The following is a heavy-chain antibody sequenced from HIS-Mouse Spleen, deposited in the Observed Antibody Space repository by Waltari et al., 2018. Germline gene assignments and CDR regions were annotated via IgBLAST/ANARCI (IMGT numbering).Heavy chain of an antibody. J-gene: IGHJ6*02. CDR1: GYSISSGYY. CDR3: ARALEYSSSWYYYYYGMDV. D-gene: IGHD6-13*01. Sequence: QVQLQESGPGLVKPSETLSLTCTVSGYSISSGYYWGWIRQPPGKGLEWIGSIYHSGSTPYHPSLTRRVTISVDTSTNPFSLKRSSVTAADTAVYYCARALEYSSSWYYYYYGMDVWGQGTTVTVSS. CDR2: IYHSGST. V-gene: IGHV4-38-2*02.